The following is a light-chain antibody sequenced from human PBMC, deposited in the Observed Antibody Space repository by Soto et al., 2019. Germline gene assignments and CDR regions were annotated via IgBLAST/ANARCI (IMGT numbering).Light chain of an antibody. Sequence: EIVLSQSPATLSLSPGESATLSCRASQSVSTYLAWYQQKPGQAPRLLIYDASNRVTGIPARFSGSGSGTEFTLTISSLQSKDFAVYYCQQYNNWHPLTFGGGTKVDI. V-gene: IGKV3D-15*01. CDR3: QQYNNWHPLT. CDR2: DAS. J-gene: IGKJ4*01. CDR1: QSVSTY.